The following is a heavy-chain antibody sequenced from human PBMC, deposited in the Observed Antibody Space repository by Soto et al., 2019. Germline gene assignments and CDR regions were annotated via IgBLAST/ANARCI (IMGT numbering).Heavy chain of an antibody. CDR1: GFTFSDSY. V-gene: IGHV3-11*06. CDR3: ARDRGGYVPPDV. CDR2: ISGSSGYT. D-gene: IGHD3-10*01. J-gene: IGHJ6*02. Sequence: QVQLVESGGGLVKPGGSLRLSCAASGFTFSDSYMSWIRQAPGQGLQWVAYISGSSGYTGYADSVKGRFTISRDNAKNSLYLKMNSLRAEDTAVYYCARDRGGYVPPDVGGQGTTITVSS.